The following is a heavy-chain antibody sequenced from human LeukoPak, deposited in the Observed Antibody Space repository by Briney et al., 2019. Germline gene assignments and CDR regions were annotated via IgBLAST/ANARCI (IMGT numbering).Heavy chain of an antibody. CDR2: ISSSSSSYI. Sequence: PGGSLRLSCAASGFTFSSYSMNWVRQAPGKGLEWVSSISSSSSSYIYYADSVKGRFTISRDNAKNSLYLQMNSLRAEDTAVYYCASPEWFGELSVAFDIWGQGTMVTVSS. CDR3: ASPEWFGELSVAFDI. CDR1: GFTFSSYS. V-gene: IGHV3-21*01. D-gene: IGHD3-10*01. J-gene: IGHJ3*02.